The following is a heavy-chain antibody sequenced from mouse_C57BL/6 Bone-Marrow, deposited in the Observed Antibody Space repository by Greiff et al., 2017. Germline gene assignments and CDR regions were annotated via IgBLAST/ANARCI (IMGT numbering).Heavy chain of an antibody. CDR1: GYTFTDYN. CDR3: ALDLSLFAY. V-gene: IGHV1-18*01. J-gene: IGHJ3*01. Sequence: VQLQQSGPELVKPGASVKIPCKASGYTFTDYNMDWVKQSHGKSLEWIGDINPNNGGTIYNQKFKGKATLTVDKSSSTAYMELRSLTSEDTAVYYCALDLSLFAYWGQGTLVTVSA. CDR2: INPNNGGT.